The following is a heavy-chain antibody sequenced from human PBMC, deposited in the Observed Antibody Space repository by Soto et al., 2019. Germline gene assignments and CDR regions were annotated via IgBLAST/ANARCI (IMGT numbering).Heavy chain of an antibody. CDR3: AKQTTGYSSSWYGYYFDY. V-gene: IGHV3-23*01. J-gene: IGHJ4*02. D-gene: IGHD6-13*01. CDR2: ISGSGGST. CDR1: GFTFSSYA. Sequence: PGGSRRLSCAASGFTFSSYAMSWVRQAPGKGLEWVSAISGSGGSTYYADSVKGRFTISRDNSKNTLYLQMNSLRAEDTAVYYCAKQTTGYSSSWYGYYFDYWGQGTLVTV.